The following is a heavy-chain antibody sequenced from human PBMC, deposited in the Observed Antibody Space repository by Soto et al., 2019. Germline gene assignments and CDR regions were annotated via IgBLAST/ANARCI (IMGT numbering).Heavy chain of an antibody. Sequence: PVGSLRLSCAASGFTFSSYAMSWVRQAPGKGLEWVSAISGSGGSTYYADSVKGRFTISRDNSKNTLYLQMNSLRAEDTAVYYCAKDYGSSFVWINWFDPWGQGTLVTVSS. CDR2: ISGSGGST. J-gene: IGHJ5*02. V-gene: IGHV3-23*01. D-gene: IGHD6-6*01. CDR1: GFTFSSYA. CDR3: AKDYGSSFVWINWFDP.